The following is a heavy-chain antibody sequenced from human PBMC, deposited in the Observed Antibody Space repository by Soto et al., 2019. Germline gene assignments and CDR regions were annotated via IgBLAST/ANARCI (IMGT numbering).Heavy chain of an antibody. V-gene: IGHV4-61*01. CDR2: IYYSGST. D-gene: IGHD3-22*01. J-gene: IGHJ1*01. CDR3: AKLSYYDSSGFSFRYFHH. Sequence: SETLSLTCTVSGDSLSTGSDYWNWIRQPPGKGLEWIGYIYYSGSTNYNPSLKSRVTISVDTSKNQFSLKLSSVTAADTAVYYCAKLSYYDSSGFSFRYFHHWGQRALLTVS. CDR1: GDSLSTGSDY.